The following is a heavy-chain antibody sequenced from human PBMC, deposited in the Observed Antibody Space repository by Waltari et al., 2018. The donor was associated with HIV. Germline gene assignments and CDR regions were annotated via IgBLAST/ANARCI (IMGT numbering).Heavy chain of an antibody. V-gene: IGHV4-38-2*02. CDR2: IYHSGST. CDR3: ARDGIAVAGREFDY. J-gene: IGHJ4*02. CDR1: GYSINSGYY. Sequence: VQLQESGPGLVKPSETLSLPCTVSGYSINSGYYWGWIRQHPGKGLEWIGSIYHSGSTYYNPSLKSRVTISVDTSKNQFSLKLSSVTAADTAVYYCARDGIAVAGREFDYWGQGTLVTVSS. D-gene: IGHD6-19*01.